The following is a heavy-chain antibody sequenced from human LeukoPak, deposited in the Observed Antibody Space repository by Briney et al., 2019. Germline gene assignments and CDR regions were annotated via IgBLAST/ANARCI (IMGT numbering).Heavy chain of an antibody. CDR1: GYSFTSFW. CDR2: IYPGDSDT. J-gene: IGHJ5*02. Sequence: GESLKISCKGSGYSFTSFWIGWVRQMPGKGLEWMGIIYPGDSDTRYSPSFQGQVTISADKSISTAYLQWSSLKASDTAMYYCARVYSGSYYEVFWFDPWGQGTLVTVSS. V-gene: IGHV5-51*01. CDR3: ARVYSGSYYEVFWFDP. D-gene: IGHD1-26*01.